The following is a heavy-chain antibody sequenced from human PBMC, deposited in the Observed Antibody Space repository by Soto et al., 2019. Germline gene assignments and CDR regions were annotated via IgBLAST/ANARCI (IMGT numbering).Heavy chain of an antibody. J-gene: IGHJ4*02. Sequence: PSETLSLTCTVSGASIRDYYWSWVRQPPGKELEWIGYIYDSGTTNYNPSLKSRVTISIDPSKIQFSLKLTSVTAADTAVYYCARPYRSGSYLGFESWGLGILVTVSS. CDR3: ARPYRSGSYLGFES. CDR1: GASIRDYY. V-gene: IGHV4-59*01. CDR2: IYDSGTT. D-gene: IGHD3-22*01.